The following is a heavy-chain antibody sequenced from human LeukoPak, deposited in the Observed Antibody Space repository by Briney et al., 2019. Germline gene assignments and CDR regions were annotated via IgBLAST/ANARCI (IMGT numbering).Heavy chain of an antibody. J-gene: IGHJ4*02. D-gene: IGHD6-13*01. CDR3: ARARSRSSTYYLGY. V-gene: IGHV1-8*01. CDR1: GYTFTSYD. CDR2: MNPNSGNT. Sequence: GASVKVSCKASGYTFTSYDINWVRQATGQGLEWMGWMNPNSGNTGYAQKFQGRVTMTRNTSISTAYMEVNSLTSDDTSVYYCARARSRSSTYYLGYWGQGTLVVVSS.